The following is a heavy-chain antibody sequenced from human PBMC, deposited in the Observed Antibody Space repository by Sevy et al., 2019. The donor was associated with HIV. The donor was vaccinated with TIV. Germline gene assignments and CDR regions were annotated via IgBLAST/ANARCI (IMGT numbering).Heavy chain of an antibody. CDR3: ARGPTETTPDY. Sequence: SETQSLTCTVSGGSISSYYWSWIRQPPGKGLEWIGYIYYSGSTNYNPSLKSRVTISVDTSKNQFSLKLSSVTAADTAVYYCARGPTETTPDYWGQGTLVTVSS. CDR2: IYYSGST. J-gene: IGHJ4*02. D-gene: IGHD1-1*01. V-gene: IGHV4-59*01. CDR1: GGSISSYY.